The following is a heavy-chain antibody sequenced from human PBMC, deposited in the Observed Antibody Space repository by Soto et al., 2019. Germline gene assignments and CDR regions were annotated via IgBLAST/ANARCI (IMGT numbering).Heavy chain of an antibody. Sequence: SETLSLTCAVYGGSFSGYYWSWIRQPPGKGLEWIGEINHSGSTNYNPSLKSRVTISVDTSKNQFSLKLNSVTAADTAVYYCDAVTAVRPILDYRGQGILVTVSS. CDR2: INHSGST. J-gene: IGHJ4*02. CDR3: DAVTAVRPILDY. D-gene: IGHD2-21*02. V-gene: IGHV4-34*01. CDR1: GGSFSGYY.